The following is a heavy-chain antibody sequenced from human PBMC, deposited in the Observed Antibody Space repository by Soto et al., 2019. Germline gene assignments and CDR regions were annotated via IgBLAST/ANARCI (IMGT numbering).Heavy chain of an antibody. Sequence: EVQLVESGGGLVQPGGSLRLSCAASGFTFSNFWMSWVRQAPGKGLEWVANIKQDGSEKYYVDSVKGRFTISRDNAKNSLFLQMNSLRGEDTAVYYCARDLPMPRGLFDYWGQGTLVTVSS. CDR2: IKQDGSEK. D-gene: IGHD3-10*01. CDR1: GFTFSNFW. V-gene: IGHV3-7*03. J-gene: IGHJ4*02. CDR3: ARDLPMPRGLFDY.